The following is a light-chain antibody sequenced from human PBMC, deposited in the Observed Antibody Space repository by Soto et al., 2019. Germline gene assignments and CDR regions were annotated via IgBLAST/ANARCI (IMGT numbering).Light chain of an antibody. V-gene: IGKV1-39*01. J-gene: IGKJ1*01. CDR2: GAS. Sequence: DIQMTQSPSSLSASVGDRVTITCRASQRIRNYLNWYQQKPGKAPKLLIYGASSLQSGVPSRLSGSGSETDFTLTISSLQPEDFATYYCQQTYTSPGTFGQGTKVEIK. CDR3: QQTYTSPGT. CDR1: QRIRNY.